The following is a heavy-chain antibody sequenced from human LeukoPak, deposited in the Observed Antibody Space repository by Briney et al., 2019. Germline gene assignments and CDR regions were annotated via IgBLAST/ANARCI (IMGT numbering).Heavy chain of an antibody. Sequence: GASVKVSRKASGGTFSSYAISWVRQAPGQGLEWMGRIIPIFGTANYAQKFQGRVTITTDESTSTAYMELSSLRSEDTAVYYCASGRFGPDYYYYYMDAWGKGTTVTVSS. J-gene: IGHJ6*03. CDR3: ASGRFGPDYYYYYMDA. CDR2: IIPIFGTA. CDR1: GGTFSSYA. D-gene: IGHD3-10*01. V-gene: IGHV1-69*05.